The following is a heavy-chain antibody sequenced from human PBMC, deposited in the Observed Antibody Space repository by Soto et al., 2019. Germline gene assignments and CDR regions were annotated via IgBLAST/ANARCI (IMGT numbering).Heavy chain of an antibody. CDR3: ATQRPLMTTEPIPYFDY. V-gene: IGHV4-59*03. D-gene: IGHD4-17*01. Sequence: SETLSLTCTVSGGSISNYYWSWIRQPPGRGLEWIGHIFYSGSTNYNPALKSRVTISVDTSKSQFSLKLSSVAAADTAVYYCATQRPLMTTEPIPYFDYWGQGILGSV. CDR2: IFYSGST. J-gene: IGHJ4*02. CDR1: GGSISNYY.